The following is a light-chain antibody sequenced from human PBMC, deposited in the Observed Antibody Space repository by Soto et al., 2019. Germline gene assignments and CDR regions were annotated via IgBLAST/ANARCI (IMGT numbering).Light chain of an antibody. CDR2: DVT. CDR3: CSYLGSYSYV. V-gene: IGLV2-11*01. J-gene: IGLJ1*01. CDR1: SGDVGGYDS. Sequence: QSVLTQPRSVSGSPGQSVTISCTGTSGDVGGYDSVSWYQQQPGKAPKLLIYDVTKRPSGVPNRFSGSKSGNTASLTISGLQAEDEADYYCCSYLGSYSYVFXTGTKLTVL.